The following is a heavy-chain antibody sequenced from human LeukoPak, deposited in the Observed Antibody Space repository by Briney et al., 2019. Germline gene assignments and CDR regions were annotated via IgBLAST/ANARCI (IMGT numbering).Heavy chain of an antibody. CDR3: AKAYCSSTSCHALYYFDY. CDR1: GFTFRSYG. D-gene: IGHD2-2*01. J-gene: IGHJ4*02. Sequence: GGSLRLSCAASGFTFRSYGMHWVRQAPGKGLEWVAVIWYDGSNKYYADSVKGRFTISRDNSKNTLYLQMNSLRAEDTAVYYCAKAYCSSTSCHALYYFDYWGQGTLVTVSS. CDR2: IWYDGSNK. V-gene: IGHV3-33*06.